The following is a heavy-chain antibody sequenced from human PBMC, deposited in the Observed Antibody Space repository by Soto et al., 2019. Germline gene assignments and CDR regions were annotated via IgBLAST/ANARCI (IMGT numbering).Heavy chain of an antibody. D-gene: IGHD6-13*01. CDR1: GFTVSSNY. Sequence: EVQRVESGGGLIQPGGSLRLSCAAYGFTVSSNYMRWVRQAPGKGVEWGSVIYSGGSTYYADSVKGRFTITRDNSKNTLYLQMISLRAEDTAVYYCARGLTAGIDYWGQGTLVTVSS. J-gene: IGHJ4*02. V-gene: IGHV3-53*01. CDR3: ARGLTAGIDY. CDR2: IYSGGST.